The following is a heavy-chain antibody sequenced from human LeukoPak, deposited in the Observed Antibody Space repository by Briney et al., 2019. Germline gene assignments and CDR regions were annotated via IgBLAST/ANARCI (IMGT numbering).Heavy chain of an antibody. D-gene: IGHD4-11*01. CDR3: ARTDYSRSRYYYYYMDV. CDR2: ISGSGGST. V-gene: IGHV3-23*01. Sequence: PGGSLRLSXAASGFTFSSYAMSWVRQAPGKGLEWVSGISGSGGSTYYADSVKGRFTISRDNSKNTLYLQMNSLRAEDTAVYYCARTDYSRSRYYYYYMDVWGKGTTVTVSS. CDR1: GFTFSSYA. J-gene: IGHJ6*03.